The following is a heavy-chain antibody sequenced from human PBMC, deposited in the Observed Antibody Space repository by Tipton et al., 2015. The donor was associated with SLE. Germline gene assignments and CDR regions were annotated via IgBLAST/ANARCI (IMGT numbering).Heavy chain of an antibody. D-gene: IGHD6-19*01. Sequence: GLVKPLQTLSLTCAISGDSVSSNSVSWNWIRQSPSRGFEWLGRTYYRSTWSSDCAVSVKSRITINADTSKNQFSLQLDSVTTEVTAVYYCARDSGWLVDCCVPGTLVTVSS. CDR3: ARDSGWLVDC. CDR2: TYYRSTWSS. CDR1: GDSVSSNSVS. V-gene: IGHV6-1*01. J-gene: IGHJ4*01.